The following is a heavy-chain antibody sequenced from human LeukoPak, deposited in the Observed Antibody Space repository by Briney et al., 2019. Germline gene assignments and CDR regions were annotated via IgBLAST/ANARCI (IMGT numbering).Heavy chain of an antibody. CDR3: ARDAIFGGIHNWFDP. J-gene: IGHJ5*02. Sequence: SETLSLTCTVSGGSISSSSYYWGWIRQPPGKGLEWIGSIYYSGGTYYNPSLKSRVTISVDTSKNQFSLKLSSVTAADTAVYYCARDAIFGGIHNWFDPWGQGTLVTVSS. D-gene: IGHD3-3*01. V-gene: IGHV4-39*07. CDR1: GGSISSSSYY. CDR2: IYYSGGT.